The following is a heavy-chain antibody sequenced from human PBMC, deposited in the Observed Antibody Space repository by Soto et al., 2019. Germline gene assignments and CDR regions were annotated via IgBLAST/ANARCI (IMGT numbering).Heavy chain of an antibody. CDR3: ASFNLGDYIWGSYQTFDY. CDR2: IYYSGST. CDR1: GGSISSSSYY. V-gene: IGHV4-39*01. Sequence: SETLSLTCTVSGGSISSSSYYWGWIRQPPGKGLEWIGSIYYSGSTYYNPSLKSRVTISVDTSKNQFSLKLSSVTAADTAVYYCASFNLGDYIWGSYQTFDYWGQGTLVTVSS. D-gene: IGHD3-16*02. J-gene: IGHJ4*02.